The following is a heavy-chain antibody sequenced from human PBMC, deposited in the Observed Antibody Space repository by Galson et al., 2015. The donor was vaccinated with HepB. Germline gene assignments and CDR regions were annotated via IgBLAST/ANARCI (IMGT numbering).Heavy chain of an antibody. J-gene: IGHJ6*02. CDR2: IWYDGSNK. D-gene: IGHD3-16*01. Sequence: SLRLSCAASGFTFSSYGMHWVRQAPGKGLEWVAVIWYDGSNKYYSDSVKGRFTISRDNSKNTLYLQMNSLRSEDTAVYYCARDMITFGGVTPKYYYYGMDVWGQGTPVTVSS. V-gene: IGHV3-33*01. CDR3: ARDMITFGGVTPKYYYYGMDV. CDR1: GFTFSSYG.